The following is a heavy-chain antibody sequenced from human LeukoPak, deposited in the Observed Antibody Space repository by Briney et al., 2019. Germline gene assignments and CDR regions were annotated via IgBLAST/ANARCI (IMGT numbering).Heavy chain of an antibody. Sequence: PGGSLRLSCAASGFTFSSYGMSWVRQAPGKGLEWVSAISVSGTSTYYADSVKGRFTISRDNSKNTLYLQMSSLRAEDTAVYYCAKITMAWAKAFDIWGQGTMVTVSS. J-gene: IGHJ3*02. CDR1: GFTFSSYG. CDR2: ISVSGTST. CDR3: AKITMAWAKAFDI. V-gene: IGHV3-23*01. D-gene: IGHD3-10*01.